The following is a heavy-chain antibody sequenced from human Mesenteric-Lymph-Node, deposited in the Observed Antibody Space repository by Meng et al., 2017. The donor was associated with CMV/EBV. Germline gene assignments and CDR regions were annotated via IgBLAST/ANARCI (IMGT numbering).Heavy chain of an antibody. V-gene: IGHV4-38-2*02. J-gene: IGHJ4*02. CDR1: GYSITSGHY. CDR2: IYHSGST. CDR3: ARVPGNSGLYYRSYFDY. D-gene: IGHD1-26*01. Sequence: SETLSLTCTVFGYSITSGHYWGWIRQPPGKGLEWIGSIYHSGSTYYNPSLKSRVTLSVDTSKNQFSLKLNSVTVADTAVYYCARVPGNSGLYYRSYFDYWGQGKMVTVSS.